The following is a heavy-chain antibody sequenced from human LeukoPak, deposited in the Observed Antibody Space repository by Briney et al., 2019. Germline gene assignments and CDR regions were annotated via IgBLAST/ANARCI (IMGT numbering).Heavy chain of an antibody. Sequence: PSETLSLTCSVSGDSISSSSWTWIRQSPGKGLESLGYIANNGNAKYKSSFEGRVTMSVDTSKSQFSLTLSSVTAADTAVYYCARRLGYCSSTSCHGLGSDYWGQGTLVTVSS. V-gene: IGHV4-59*08. D-gene: IGHD2-2*01. CDR2: IANNGNA. CDR1: GDSISSSS. J-gene: IGHJ4*02. CDR3: ARRLGYCSSTSCHGLGSDY.